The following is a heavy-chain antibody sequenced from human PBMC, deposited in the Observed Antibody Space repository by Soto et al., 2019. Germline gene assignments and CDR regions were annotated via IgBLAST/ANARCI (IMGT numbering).Heavy chain of an antibody. V-gene: IGHV1-18*04. D-gene: IGHD3-3*01. Sequence: GASVKVSCKASGYTFTSYGISWVRQAPGQGLEWMGWISAYNGNTNYAQKLQGRVTMTTDTSTSTAYMELRSLRSDDTAVYYCARQIATGLVWLFLPYGMDVWGQGTTVTVSS. CDR1: GYTFTSYG. CDR3: ARQIATGLVWLFLPYGMDV. CDR2: ISAYNGNT. J-gene: IGHJ6*02.